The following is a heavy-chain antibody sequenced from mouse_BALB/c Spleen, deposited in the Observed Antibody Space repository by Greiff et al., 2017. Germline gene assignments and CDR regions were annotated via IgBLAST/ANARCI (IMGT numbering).Heavy chain of an antibody. CDR1: GFNIKDTY. CDR2: IDPANGNT. J-gene: IGHJ1*01. CDR3: ARTTVVDWYFDV. D-gene: IGHD1-1*01. V-gene: IGHV14-3*02. Sequence: EVMLVESGAELVKPGASVKLSCTASGFNIKDTYMHWVKQRPEQGLEWIGRIDPANGNTKYDPKFQGKATITADTSSNTAYLQLSSLTSEDTAVYYCARTTVVDWYFDVWGAGTTVTVSS.